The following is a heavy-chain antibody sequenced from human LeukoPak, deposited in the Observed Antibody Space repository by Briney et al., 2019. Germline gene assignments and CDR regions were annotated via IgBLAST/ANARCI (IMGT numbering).Heavy chain of an antibody. CDR1: GFTFSSYS. CDR3: ARRGGWLDGFDI. V-gene: IGHV3-21*01. Sequence: GGSLRLSCAASGFTFSSYSMNWVRQAPGKGLEWVSSISSSSSYIYYADSVKGRFTISRDNAKNSLYLQMNSLRAEDTAVYYCARRGGWLDGFDIWGQGTMVTVSS. J-gene: IGHJ3*02. D-gene: IGHD6-19*01. CDR2: ISSSSSYI.